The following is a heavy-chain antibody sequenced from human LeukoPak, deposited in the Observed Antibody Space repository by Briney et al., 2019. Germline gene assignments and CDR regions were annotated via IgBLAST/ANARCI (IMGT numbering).Heavy chain of an antibody. J-gene: IGHJ3*02. CDR2: IYSGGST. D-gene: IGHD2-15*01. Sequence: PGGSLRLSCAASGFTVSSNYMSWVRQAPGKGLEWGSVIYSGGSTYYADSVKGRFTISRDNSKNTLYLQMNSLRAEDTAVYYCARAVSGGSWDAFDIWGQGTMVTVS. CDR3: ARAVSGGSWDAFDI. CDR1: GFTVSSNY. V-gene: IGHV3-53*01.